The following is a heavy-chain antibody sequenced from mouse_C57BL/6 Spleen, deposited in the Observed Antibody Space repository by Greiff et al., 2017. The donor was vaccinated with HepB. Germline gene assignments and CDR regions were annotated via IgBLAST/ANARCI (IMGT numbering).Heavy chain of an antibody. CDR3: ARELGKAWFAY. Sequence: VQLQQSGPELVKPGASVKISCKASGYAFSSSWMNWVKQRPGKGLEWIGRIYPGDGDTNYNGKFKGKATLTADKSSSTAYMQLSSLTSEDSAVYCSARELGKAWFAYWGQGTLVTVSA. V-gene: IGHV1-82*01. CDR1: GYAFSSSW. J-gene: IGHJ3*01. D-gene: IGHD4-1*01. CDR2: IYPGDGDT.